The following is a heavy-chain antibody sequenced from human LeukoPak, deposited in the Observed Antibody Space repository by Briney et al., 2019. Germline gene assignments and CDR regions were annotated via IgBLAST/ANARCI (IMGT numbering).Heavy chain of an antibody. CDR3: ARVGVLSSSWLLY. CDR1: GGSISSSRYY. CDR2: IFYSGST. V-gene: IGHV4-39*01. D-gene: IGHD6-13*01. J-gene: IGHJ4*02. Sequence: SETLSLTCTVSGGSISSSRYYWDWIRQPPGKGLEWIGSIFYSGSTYYNPSLRSRLTISVDTSKNQFSLTLSSVTAADTAVYYCARVGVLSSSWLLYWGQGTLVTVSS.